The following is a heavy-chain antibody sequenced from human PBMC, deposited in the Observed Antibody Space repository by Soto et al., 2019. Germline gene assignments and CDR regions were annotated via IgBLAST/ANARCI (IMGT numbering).Heavy chain of an antibody. V-gene: IGHV3-48*01. D-gene: IGHD3-10*01. CDR2: ISSSSSTI. CDR3: ARDSSYYYGSGSSY. Sequence: GGSLRLSCAASGFTFSSYSINWVRQAPGKGLEWVSYISSSSSTIYYADSVKGRFTISRDNAKNSLYLQMNSLRAEDTAVYYCARDSSYYYGSGSSYWGQGTLVTVSS. CDR1: GFTFSSYS. J-gene: IGHJ4*02.